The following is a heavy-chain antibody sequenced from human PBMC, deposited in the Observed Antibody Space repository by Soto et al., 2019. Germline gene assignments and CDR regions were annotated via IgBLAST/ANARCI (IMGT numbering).Heavy chain of an antibody. D-gene: IGHD6-13*01. CDR1: GYTFTSNA. Sequence: HVSCKASGYTFTSNAISWVRPAPGQGLEWMGWISAYNGNTNYAQKLQGRVTMTTDTSTSTAYMELRSLRSDDTAVYYCARDLEESISGYSRATHFVVEIWGKGKMVT. CDR3: ARDLEESISGYSRATHFVVEI. V-gene: IGHV1-18*04. CDR2: ISAYNGNT. J-gene: IGHJ3*02.